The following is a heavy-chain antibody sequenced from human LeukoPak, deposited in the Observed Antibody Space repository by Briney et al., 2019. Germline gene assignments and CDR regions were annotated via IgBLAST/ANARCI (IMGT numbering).Heavy chain of an antibody. CDR2: INPSGGST. J-gene: IGHJ5*02. CDR3: VADPYYDGSGPPRWFDP. D-gene: IGHD3-22*01. CDR1: GYTFTSYY. Sequence: GASVKVSCKASGYTFTSYYIHWVRQAPGQGLEWMGIINPSGGSTNYAQKFQERVTITRDMSTSTAYMELSSLRSDDTAVYYCVADPYYDGSGPPRWFDPWGQGTLVTVSS. V-gene: IGHV1-46*01.